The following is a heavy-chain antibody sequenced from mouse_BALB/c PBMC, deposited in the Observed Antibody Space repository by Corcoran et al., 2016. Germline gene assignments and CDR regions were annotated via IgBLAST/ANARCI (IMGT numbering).Heavy chain of an antibody. J-gene: IGHJ4*01. V-gene: IGHV14-1*02. CDR2: IDPENGNT. D-gene: IGHD2-1*01. Sequence: EVQLQQSGAELVRPGALVKLSCKASGFNIKDYYMHWVKQRPEQGLEWIGWIDPENGNTIYDPKFQGKASITADTSSNTAYLQLSSLTSEDSAVYYCARREDRGNPYAMDYWGQGTSVTVSS. CDR3: ARREDRGNPYAMDY. CDR1: GFNIKDYY.